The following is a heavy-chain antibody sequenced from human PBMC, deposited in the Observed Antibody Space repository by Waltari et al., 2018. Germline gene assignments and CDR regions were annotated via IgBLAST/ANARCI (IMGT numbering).Heavy chain of an antibody. J-gene: IGHJ3*02. CDR2: IYYSGTT. CDR1: GGSISSSSYY. V-gene: IGHV4-39*02. D-gene: IGHD2-21*01. Sequence: QLQLQESGPGLVQPSETLSLTCTVPGGSISSSSYYWGWIRQPPGRGLEWIGIIYYSGTTYYTPSRKSRVTISVDTSKNQFSLKLSSVTAADTAVYYCARDPVLFGDAFDIWGQGTMVTVSS. CDR3: ARDPVLFGDAFDI.